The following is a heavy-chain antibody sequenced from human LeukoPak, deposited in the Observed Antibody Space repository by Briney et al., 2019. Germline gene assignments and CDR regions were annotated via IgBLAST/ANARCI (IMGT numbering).Heavy chain of an antibody. CDR2: VSGGGTST. D-gene: IGHD2-15*01. CDR1: GFSFSRFA. J-gene: IGHJ4*02. Sequence: GGSLRLSCVGSGFSFSRFAMSWVRQAPGKGLEWVSSVSGGGTSTWYADSVKGRFSISRDDSKNMQFLQMNSLRPEDTAVYYCARGGGHYYFDYWGQGTLVTVSS. CDR3: ARGGGHYYFDY. V-gene: IGHV3-23*01.